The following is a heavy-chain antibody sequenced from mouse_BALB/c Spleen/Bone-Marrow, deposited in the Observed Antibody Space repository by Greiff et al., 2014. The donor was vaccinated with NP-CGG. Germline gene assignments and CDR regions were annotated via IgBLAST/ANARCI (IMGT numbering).Heavy chain of an antibody. J-gene: IGHJ3*01. CDR1: GFTFSDYY. CDR3: AREGDGAY. Sequence: EVQREESGGGLVKPGGSLKLSCAASGFTFSDYYMYWVRQTPEKRLEWVATISDGGSYTYYPDSVKGRFTISRDNAKNNLYLQMSSLKSEDTAMYYCAREGDGAYWGQGTLVTVSA. D-gene: IGHD3-3*01. V-gene: IGHV5-4*02. CDR2: ISDGGSYT.